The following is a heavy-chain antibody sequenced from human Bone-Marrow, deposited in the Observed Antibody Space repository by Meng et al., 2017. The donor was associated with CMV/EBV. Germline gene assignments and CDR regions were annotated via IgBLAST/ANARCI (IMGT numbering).Heavy chain of an antibody. J-gene: IGHJ6*02. CDR3: ARDGYSSSWYYYYGMDV. D-gene: IGHD6-13*01. Sequence: GGSLRLSCAASGFTFSSYSMNWVRQAPGKGLEWVSYISSSSTIYYADSVKGRFTISRDNAKNSLYLQMNSLRAEDTAVYYCARDGYSSSWYYYYGMDVWGQGTTVTVSS. V-gene: IGHV3-48*04. CDR1: GFTFSSYS. CDR2: ISSSSTI.